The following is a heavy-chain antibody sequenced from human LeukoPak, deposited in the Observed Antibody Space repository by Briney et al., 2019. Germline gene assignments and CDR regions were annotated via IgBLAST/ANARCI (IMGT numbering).Heavy chain of an antibody. Sequence: GASVKVSCKASGGTFSSYAISWVRQAPGQGLEWMGRIIPILGIANYAQKFQGRVTITADKSTSTAYMELSSLRSEDTAVYYCARGSGNIVVVPAAITYYGMDVWGQGTTVTVSS. D-gene: IGHD2-2*02. CDR1: GGTFSSYA. J-gene: IGHJ6*02. CDR2: IIPILGIA. V-gene: IGHV1-69*04. CDR3: ARGSGNIVVVPAAITYYGMDV.